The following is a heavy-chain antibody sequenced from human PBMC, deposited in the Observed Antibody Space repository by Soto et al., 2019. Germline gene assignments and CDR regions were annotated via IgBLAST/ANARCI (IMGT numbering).Heavy chain of an antibody. Sequence: SETLSLTCSVYGASFSGYYWSWIRQSPGKGLEWIVEIHHSGSTHYNPSLKSRLTFSIDESQSQFYMMLTSVTAADTALYFCARGHSTSGYDSWGQGSLVTVSS. CDR3: ARGHSTSGYDS. V-gene: IGHV4-34*01. J-gene: IGHJ4*02. CDR2: IHHSGST. CDR1: GASFSGYY. D-gene: IGHD6-6*01.